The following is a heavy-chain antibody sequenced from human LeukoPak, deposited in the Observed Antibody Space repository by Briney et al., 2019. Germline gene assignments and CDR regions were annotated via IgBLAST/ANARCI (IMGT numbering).Heavy chain of an antibody. V-gene: IGHV3-21*01. D-gene: IGHD3-9*01. CDR2: ISSSSSYI. CDR1: GFTFSSYS. J-gene: IGHJ4*02. CDR3: ARDYDILTGPFDY. Sequence: GGSLRLSCAASGFTFSSYSMNWVRQAPGKGLEWVSSISSSSSYIYYADSVKGRFTISRDNAKNSLYLQMNSLRAEDTAEYYCARDYDILTGPFDYWGQGTLVTVSS.